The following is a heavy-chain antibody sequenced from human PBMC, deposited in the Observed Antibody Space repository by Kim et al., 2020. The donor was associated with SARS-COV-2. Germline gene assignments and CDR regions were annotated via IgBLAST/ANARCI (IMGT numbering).Heavy chain of an antibody. D-gene: IGHD1-20*01. CDR3: ARTITFDY. CDR2: SEQ. J-gene: IGHJ4*02. Sequence: SEQNHGDAEKGRFTLSRDNAKNSLYLQMNSLRAEDTAVYYCARTITFDYWGQGTLVTVSS. V-gene: IGHV3-7*03.